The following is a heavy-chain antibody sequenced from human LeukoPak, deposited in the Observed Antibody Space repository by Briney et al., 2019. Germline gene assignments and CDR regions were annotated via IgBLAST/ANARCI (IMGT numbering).Heavy chain of an antibody. D-gene: IGHD3-9*01. J-gene: IGHJ3*02. CDR1: GFTFGNFW. Sequence: GGSLRLSCAASGFTFGNFWMHWLRQVPGKGLVWVSRINIDGNKVSYADSVKGRFTISRDNSKNTLYLQMNSLRAEDTAVYYCARVGTYYDILTGYYSGHAFDIWGQGTMVTVSS. CDR3: ARVGTYYDILTGYYSGHAFDI. V-gene: IGHV3-74*01. CDR2: INIDGNKV.